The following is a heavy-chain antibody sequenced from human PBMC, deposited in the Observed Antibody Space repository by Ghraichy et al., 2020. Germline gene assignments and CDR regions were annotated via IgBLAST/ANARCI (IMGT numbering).Heavy chain of an antibody. CDR2: ISSGGNP. V-gene: IGHV3-66*01. Sequence: GESLNISCAASGLSVSGNYMSWVRQAPGKGLEWVSFISSGGNPYYADSVKGRFSVSRDNSKNTFYLQMYSLRADDTALYYCARLLPDYGDYGWWFDPWGQGTLVTVSS. J-gene: IGHJ5*02. D-gene: IGHD4-17*01. CDR1: GLSVSGNY. CDR3: ARLLPDYGDYGWWFDP.